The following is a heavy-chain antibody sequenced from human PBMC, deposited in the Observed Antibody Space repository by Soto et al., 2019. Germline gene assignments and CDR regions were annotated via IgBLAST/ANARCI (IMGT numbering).Heavy chain of an antibody. CDR2: ISGSGGST. D-gene: IGHD3-3*01. V-gene: IGHV3-23*01. J-gene: IGHJ4*02. Sequence: PGGALRLSCAASGFTFSSYAMSWVRQAPGKGLEWVSAISGSGGSTYYADSVKGRFTISRDNSKNTLYLQMNSLRAEDTAVYYCAKVGDYDFWSGYYHNLFDYWGQGTLVTVSS. CDR1: GFTFSSYA. CDR3: AKVGDYDFWSGYYHNLFDY.